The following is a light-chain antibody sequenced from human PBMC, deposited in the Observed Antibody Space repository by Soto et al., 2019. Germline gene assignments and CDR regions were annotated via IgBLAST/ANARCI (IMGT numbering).Light chain of an antibody. V-gene: IGKV3-11*01. J-gene: IGKJ1*01. CDR2: DAS. Sequence: EVVLTKSPATLSLSPGERATLSCRASRSVSSYLAWYQQKPGQAPRLLMYDASNRATGIPARFSGSGSGKDFTLTISSLEPEDFAVYYCQQRDNWPPTWTFGQGTKVESK. CDR1: RSVSSY. CDR3: QQRDNWPPTWT.